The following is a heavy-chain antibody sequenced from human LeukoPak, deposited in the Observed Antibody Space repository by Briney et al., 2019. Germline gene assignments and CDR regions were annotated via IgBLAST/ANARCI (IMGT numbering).Heavy chain of an antibody. V-gene: IGHV3-9*01. Sequence: GGSLRLSCAASGFTFSSYAMSWVRQAPGKGLEWVSGISWNSGSIGYADSVKGRFTISRDNAKNSLYLQMNSLRAEDTALYYCAKSGYSGYDLFDYWGQGTLVTVSS. CDR1: GFTFSSYA. CDR2: ISWNSGSI. J-gene: IGHJ4*02. CDR3: AKSGYSGYDLFDY. D-gene: IGHD5-12*01.